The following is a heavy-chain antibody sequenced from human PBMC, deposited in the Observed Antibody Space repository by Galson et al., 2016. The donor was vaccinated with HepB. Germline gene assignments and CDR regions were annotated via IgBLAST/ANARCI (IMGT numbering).Heavy chain of an antibody. V-gene: IGHV5-51*01. D-gene: IGHD3-3*01. CDR2: IYPGDSEI. J-gene: IGHJ6*02. Sequence: QSGAEVKKAGESLKISCKASGYSFPYYWIGWVRQKPGKGLEWMGIIYPGDSEIRYSPSFQGQVTVSVDKSISTAFLQWSSLKASDTAVYYCARQYNFWSGYSESYYGMDVWGQGTTVTVSS. CDR1: GYSFPYYW. CDR3: ARQYNFWSGYSESYYGMDV.